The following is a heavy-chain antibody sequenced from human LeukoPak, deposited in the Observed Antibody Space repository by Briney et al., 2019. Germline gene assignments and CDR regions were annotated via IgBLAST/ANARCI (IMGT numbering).Heavy chain of an antibody. Sequence: GGTLRLSCAASGFTFSSYGMSWVRQAPGKGLEWVANINQDGSDKKYVDSVKGRFTISRDNAKKSLYLQMNSLRGEDTAVYYCTKAPLRSCTGAFCYPFDYWGQGTLVTVSS. J-gene: IGHJ4*02. CDR3: TKAPLRSCTGAFCYPFDY. CDR1: GFTFSSYG. D-gene: IGHD2-8*02. CDR2: INQDGSDK. V-gene: IGHV3-7*01.